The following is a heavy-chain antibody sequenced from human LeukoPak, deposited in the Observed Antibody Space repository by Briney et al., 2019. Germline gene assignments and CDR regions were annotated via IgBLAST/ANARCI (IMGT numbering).Heavy chain of an antibody. CDR3: AKDPSSGYGERWYFDL. CDR2: ISYDGSNK. V-gene: IGHV3-30*18. CDR1: GFTLSSYG. D-gene: IGHD3-22*01. J-gene: IGHJ2*01. Sequence: GSLRLSCAASGFTLSSYGMHWVRQAPGKGLEWVAVISYDGSNKYYADSVKGRFTISRDNSKNTLYLQMNSLRAEDTAVYYCAKDPSSGYGERWYFDLWGRGTLVTVSS.